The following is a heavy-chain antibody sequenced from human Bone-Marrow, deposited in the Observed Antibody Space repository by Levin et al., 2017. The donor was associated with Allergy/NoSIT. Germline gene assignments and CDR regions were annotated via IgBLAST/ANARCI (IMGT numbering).Heavy chain of an antibody. D-gene: IGHD2-8*01. CDR2: ISYDATHK. CDR3: AKKGANGPGY. CDR1: GFTFRSYG. V-gene: IGHV3-30*18. Sequence: GGSLRLSCAASGFTFRSYGINWVRQAPGKGLQWVAVISYDATHKFYADSVKGRFTISRDNSRNMVYLQMDSLGPADTAVYYCAKKGANGPGYWGQGTLVTVSA. J-gene: IGHJ4*02.